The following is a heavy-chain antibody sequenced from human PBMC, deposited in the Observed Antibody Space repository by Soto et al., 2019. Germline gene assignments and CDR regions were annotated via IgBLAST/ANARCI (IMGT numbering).Heavy chain of an antibody. J-gene: IGHJ2*01. CDR1: GSTFSSYA. V-gene: IGHV1-69*13. CDR3: ARVAGLGYYDSSGYPDWYFDL. Sequence: GASVKVSCKASGSTFSSYAISWVRQAPGQGLEWMGGIIPIFGTANYAQKFQGRVTVTADESTSTAYMELSSLRSEDTAVYYCARVAGLGYYDSSGYPDWYFDLWGRGTLVTVSS. CDR2: IIPIFGTA. D-gene: IGHD3-22*01.